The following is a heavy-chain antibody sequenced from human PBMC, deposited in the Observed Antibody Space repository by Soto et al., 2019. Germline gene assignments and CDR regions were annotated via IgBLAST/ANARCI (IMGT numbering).Heavy chain of an antibody. CDR1: GYSFTSYW. CDR2: IYPGDSDT. CDR3: ARVPPELGLSVGAFDI. Sequence: GESLKISCKGSGYSFTSYWIGWVRQMPGKGLEWMGIIYPGDSDTRYSPSFQGQVTISADKSISTAYLQWSSLKASDTAMYYCARVPPELGLSVGAFDIWGQGTMVTVSS. D-gene: IGHD7-27*01. J-gene: IGHJ3*02. V-gene: IGHV5-51*01.